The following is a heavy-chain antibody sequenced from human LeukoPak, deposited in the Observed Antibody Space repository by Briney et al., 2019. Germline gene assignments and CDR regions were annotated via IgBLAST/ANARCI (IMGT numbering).Heavy chain of an antibody. D-gene: IGHD3-10*01. J-gene: IGHJ4*02. CDR1: GGSISSSSYY. Sequence: SETLSLTCTVSGGSISSSSYYWGWIRQPPGKGLEWIGSIYYSGSTYYNPSLKSRVTISVDTSKNQFSLKLSSVTAADTAVYYCAMYYYGSGSYYNVADYWGQGTLVTVSS. CDR3: AMYYYGSGSYYNVADY. V-gene: IGHV4-39*07. CDR2: IYYSGST.